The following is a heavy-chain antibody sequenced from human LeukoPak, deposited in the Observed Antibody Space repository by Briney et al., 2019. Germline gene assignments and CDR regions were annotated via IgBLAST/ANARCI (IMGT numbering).Heavy chain of an antibody. D-gene: IGHD6-19*01. J-gene: IGHJ4*02. V-gene: IGHV3-74*01. CDR2: INSDGSST. CDR3: ARDPPRRSSGWYGAADY. Sequence: GGSLRLSCAASGFTFSSYWMHWVRQAPGKGLVWVSRINSDGSSTSYADSVKGRFTITRDNAKNTLYLQMNSLRAEDAAVYYCARDPPRRSSGWYGAADYWGQGTLVTVSS. CDR1: GFTFSSYW.